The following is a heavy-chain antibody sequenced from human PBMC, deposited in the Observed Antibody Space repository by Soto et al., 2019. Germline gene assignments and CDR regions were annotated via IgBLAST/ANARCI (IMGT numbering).Heavy chain of an antibody. Sequence: EVQLVQSGVEVKKPGESLKISCKGSGYSFTNYWIGWVRQRPGKGLEWMGIIYPGDSDTRYSPSFQGQVTISADKSIRTAYLQWSSLKASDTAMYYCARHRYYYDSSGYSEYWGQGTLVTVSS. J-gene: IGHJ4*02. V-gene: IGHV5-51*01. CDR2: IYPGDSDT. CDR3: ARHRYYYDSSGYSEY. CDR1: GYSFTNYW. D-gene: IGHD3-22*01.